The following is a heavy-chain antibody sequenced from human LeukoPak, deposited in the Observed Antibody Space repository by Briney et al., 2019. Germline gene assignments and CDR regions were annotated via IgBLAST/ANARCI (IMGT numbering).Heavy chain of an antibody. CDR1: GYTFTGDY. D-gene: IGHD6-13*01. V-gene: IGHV1-2*02. J-gene: IGHJ4*02. CDR2: INPNSGGT. Sequence: ASVKVSCKASGYTFTGDYMHWVRQAPGQGLEWMGWINPNSGGTNYAQKFQGRVTMTRDTSISTAYMELSRLRSDDTAVYYCARDRAHPTIAALPFDYWGQGTLVTVSS. CDR3: ARDRAHPTIAALPFDY.